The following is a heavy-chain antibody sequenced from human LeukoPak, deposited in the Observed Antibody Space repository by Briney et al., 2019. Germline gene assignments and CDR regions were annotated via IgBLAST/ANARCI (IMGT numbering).Heavy chain of an antibody. V-gene: IGHV4-39*01. CDR3: ARLDASLAHLSGSFPDY. D-gene: IGHD3-10*01. CDR2: VDYSGRP. CDR1: GDSITNSDYF. J-gene: IGHJ4*02. Sequence: SETLSLTCTVSGDSITNSDYFWGWIRQPPGKGLEWMGNVDYSGRPHRNPSLMGRVTINADRSRNQFSLNLSSVTAADTAVYFCARLDASLAHLSGSFPDYWGQGALVTVSS.